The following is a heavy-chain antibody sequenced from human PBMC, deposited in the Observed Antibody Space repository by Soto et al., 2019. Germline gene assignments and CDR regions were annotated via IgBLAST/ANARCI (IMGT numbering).Heavy chain of an antibody. CDR2: IYHSGST. CDR1: GYSISSGYY. V-gene: IGHV4-38-2*01. J-gene: IGHJ4*02. D-gene: IGHD2-15*01. Sequence: SETQSLTCAVSGYSISSGYYCGWIRQPPGKRLEWIGSIYHSGSTYYNPSLKSRVTISVDTSKNQFSLKLSSVTAADTAVYYCARVLKEVDYWGQGTLVTVSS. CDR3: ARVLKEVDY.